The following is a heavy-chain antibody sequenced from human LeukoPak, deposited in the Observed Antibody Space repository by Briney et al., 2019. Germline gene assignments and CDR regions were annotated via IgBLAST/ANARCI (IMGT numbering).Heavy chain of an antibody. CDR2: IKPNSGDT. Sequence: ASVKVSCKASGFTLTDYIHWVRQDPRQGLQWMGWIKPNSGDTDYAQKFQGRVTMTRDTSISTVYMELSSLRSDDTAVYYRARADSVPAGDYHYWYMDVWGKGTTVTVSS. CDR3: ARADSVPAGDYHYWYMDV. D-gene: IGHD2-2*01. V-gene: IGHV1-2*02. CDR1: GFTLTDY. J-gene: IGHJ6*03.